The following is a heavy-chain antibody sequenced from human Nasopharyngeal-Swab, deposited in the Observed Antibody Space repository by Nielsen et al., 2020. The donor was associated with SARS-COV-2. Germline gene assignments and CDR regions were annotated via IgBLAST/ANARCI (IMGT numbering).Heavy chain of an antibody. J-gene: IGHJ5*02. CDR3: ARHGLSGITIFGVVIPKNWFDP. Sequence: WIRHPPFKGLDFLFLIYYSGSTYYNPSLKSRVTISVDTSKNQFSLKLSSVTAADTAVYYCARHGLSGITIFGVVIPKNWFDPWGRGTLVTVSS. V-gene: IGHV4-39*01. CDR2: IYYSGST. D-gene: IGHD3-3*01.